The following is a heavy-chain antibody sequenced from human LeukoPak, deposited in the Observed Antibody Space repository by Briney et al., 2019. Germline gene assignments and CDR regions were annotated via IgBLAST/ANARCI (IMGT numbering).Heavy chain of an antibody. CDR2: ISYDGSNK. D-gene: IGHD1-14*01. CDR1: GFTFSSYA. V-gene: IGHV3-30-3*01. J-gene: IGHJ4*02. Sequence: GGSLRLSCAASGFTFSSYAMHWVRQAPGKGLEWVAVISYDGSNKYYADSVKGRFTISRDNSKNTLYLQMNSLRAEDTAVYYCVRYDVDARRFDYWGQGTLVTVSS. CDR3: VRYDVDARRFDY.